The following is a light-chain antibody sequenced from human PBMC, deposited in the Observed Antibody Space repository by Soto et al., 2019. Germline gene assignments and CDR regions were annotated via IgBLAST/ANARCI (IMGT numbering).Light chain of an antibody. CDR2: WAS. Sequence: DIVMTQSPDSLAVSLGERATINCKSSQSVLYSSNNKNYLAWYQHKPGQPPKLLIYWASTRESGVPDRFSGSGSGTDFTLTISSLQAEDVAVYYCQQLYSSPFTFGPGTKVDIK. CDR3: QQLYSSPFT. CDR1: QSVLYSSNNKNY. V-gene: IGKV4-1*01. J-gene: IGKJ3*01.